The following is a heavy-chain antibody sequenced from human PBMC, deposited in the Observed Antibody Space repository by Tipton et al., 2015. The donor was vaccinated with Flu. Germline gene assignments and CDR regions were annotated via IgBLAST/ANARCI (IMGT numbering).Heavy chain of an antibody. J-gene: IGHJ4*02. CDR1: GGSMISSHW. V-gene: IGHV4-4*02. D-gene: IGHD3-22*01. CDR2: IYHSGAT. CDR3: ARAPKANGYHFDY. Sequence: TLSLTCAVSGGSMISSHWWSWVRQSPGKELEWIGEIYHSGATNYNPSLKSRVTISVDKSKNQFSLNLRSVTAADTAVYYCARAPKANGYHFDYWGQGTLVTVSS.